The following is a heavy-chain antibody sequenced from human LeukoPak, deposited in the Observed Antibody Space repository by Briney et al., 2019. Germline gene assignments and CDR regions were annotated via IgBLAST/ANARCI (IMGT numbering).Heavy chain of an antibody. CDR3: ARFLDY. J-gene: IGHJ4*02. CDR2: ISSSSSTI. Sequence: GGSLRLSCAASGFTFSSYTMNWVRQAPGKGLEWVSYISSSSSTIHYADSVKGRFTISRNNAKKSLYLQMNSLRDEDTAVYYCARFLDYWGQGTLVTVSS. CDR1: GFTFSSYT. V-gene: IGHV3-48*02.